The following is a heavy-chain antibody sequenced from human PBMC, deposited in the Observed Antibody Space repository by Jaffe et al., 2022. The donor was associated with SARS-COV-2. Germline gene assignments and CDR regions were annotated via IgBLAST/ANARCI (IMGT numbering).Heavy chain of an antibody. J-gene: IGHJ3*02. Sequence: QVQLVQSGAEVKKPGSSVKVSCKASGGTFSSYTISWVRQAPGQGLEWMGRIIPILGIANYAQKFQGRVTITADKSTSTAYMELSSLRSEDTAVYYCARGVVPAAIPGGLAFDIWGQGTMVTVSS. CDR1: GGTFSSYT. CDR2: IIPILGIA. V-gene: IGHV1-69*02. CDR3: ARGVVPAAIPGGLAFDI. D-gene: IGHD2-2*02.